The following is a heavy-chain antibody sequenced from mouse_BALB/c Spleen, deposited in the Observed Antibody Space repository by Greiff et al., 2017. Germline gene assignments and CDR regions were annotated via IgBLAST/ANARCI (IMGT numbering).Heavy chain of an antibody. CDR2: IDPENGDT. V-gene: IGHV14-4*02. Sequence: EVQLQQSGAELVRSGASVKLSCTASGFNIKDYYMHWVKQRPEQGLEWIGWIDPENGDTEYAPKFQGKATMTADTSSNTAYLQLSSLTSEDTAVYYSNARYYGNAMDYWGQGTSVTVSS. J-gene: IGHJ4*01. CDR1: GFNIKDYY. CDR3: NARYYGNAMDY. D-gene: IGHD2-1*01.